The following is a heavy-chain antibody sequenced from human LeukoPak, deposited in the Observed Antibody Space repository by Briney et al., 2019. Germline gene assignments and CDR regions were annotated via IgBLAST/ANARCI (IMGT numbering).Heavy chain of an antibody. D-gene: IGHD1-26*01. V-gene: IGHV4-39*02. CDR3: ARDWGSYLPFGAFDY. CDR1: GGSISSSSYY. CDR2: IYYSGST. J-gene: IGHJ4*02. Sequence: SETLSLTCTVSGGSISSSSYYWGWIRQPPGKGLEWIGSIYYSGSTYYNPSLKSRVTISVDTSKNQFSLKLSSVTAADTAVYYCARDWGSYLPFGAFDYWGQGTLVTVSS.